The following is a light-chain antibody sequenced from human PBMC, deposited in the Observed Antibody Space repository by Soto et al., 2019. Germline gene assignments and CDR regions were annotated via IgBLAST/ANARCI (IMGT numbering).Light chain of an antibody. Sequence: ETVLTQSPATLSLSPGERATLSCTASQSVSSGYLAWYQQKPGQAPRILIYGASSRATGVPDRFSGSGSGTDFTLTISRLEPEDFAVYYCQQYGNSWTLSQGTKVDIK. V-gene: IGKV3-20*01. CDR3: QQYGNSWT. CDR2: GAS. J-gene: IGKJ1*01. CDR1: QSVSSGY.